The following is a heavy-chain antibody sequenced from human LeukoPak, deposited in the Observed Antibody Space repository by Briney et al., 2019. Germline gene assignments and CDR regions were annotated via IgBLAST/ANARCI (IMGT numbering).Heavy chain of an antibody. Sequence: PGRSLRLSCAVSGFTFSSYGMHWVRQAPGKGLEWVAVISYDGSNKYYADSVKGRFTISRDNSKNTLYLQMNSLRAEDTAVYYCAGGYYDFWSGYYLDYWGQGTLVTVSS. CDR1: GFTFSSYG. J-gene: IGHJ4*02. CDR3: AGGYYDFWSGYYLDY. D-gene: IGHD3-3*01. V-gene: IGHV3-30*03. CDR2: ISYDGSNK.